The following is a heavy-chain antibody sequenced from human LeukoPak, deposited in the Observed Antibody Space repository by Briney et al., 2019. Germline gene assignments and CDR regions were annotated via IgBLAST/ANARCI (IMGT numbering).Heavy chain of an antibody. V-gene: IGHV4-39*01. J-gene: IGHJ4*02. Sequence: TSETLSLTCTVSGYSISGSPYYWAWIRQTPGKGFEWIGSIYHKGNTYYHPSLKSRVVISVDTSKNQLSLKVASLTAADTAVYYCARPPDLAATGYWGQGILVTVSS. CDR3: ARPPDLAATGY. CDR1: GYSISGSPYY. D-gene: IGHD1-1*01. CDR2: IYHKGNT.